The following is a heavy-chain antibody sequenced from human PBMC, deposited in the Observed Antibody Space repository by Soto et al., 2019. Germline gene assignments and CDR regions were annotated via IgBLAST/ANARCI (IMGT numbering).Heavy chain of an antibody. D-gene: IGHD2-8*02. CDR2: VYYTGDT. CDR3: VWCKLMATFDY. Sequence: ETVSLTCTVAGAFISTPGTYWGWVRQSPGTGLQWIGFVYYTGDTYYSPSFKSRVTMSVDTSQNQLSMSLRSMTAADTALFYFVWCKLMATFDYWGQGALVTVSS. J-gene: IGHJ4*02. V-gene: IGHV4-39*01. CDR1: GAFISTPGTY.